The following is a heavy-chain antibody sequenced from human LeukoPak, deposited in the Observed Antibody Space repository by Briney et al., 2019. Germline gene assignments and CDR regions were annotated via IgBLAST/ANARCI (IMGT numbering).Heavy chain of an antibody. CDR3: ARGGIAYSCSSFDH. CDR1: GYTFTGYY. J-gene: IGHJ4*02. V-gene: IGHV1-2*02. Sequence: ASVKVSCKASGYTFTGYYMRWVRQAPGQGLEWMGWSNPNNGGTIHAQKFQGRVTMTRDTSIGTAYMELSGLRSDDTAVYYCARGGIAYSCSSFDHWGRGPLVTVSS. D-gene: IGHD6-6*01. CDR2: SNPNNGGT.